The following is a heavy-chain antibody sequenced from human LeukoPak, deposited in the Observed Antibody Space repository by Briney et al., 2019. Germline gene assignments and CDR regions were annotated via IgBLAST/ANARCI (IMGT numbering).Heavy chain of an antibody. J-gene: IGHJ6*03. V-gene: IGHV4-34*01. CDR2: INHSGST. CDR3: AGHKRTYYYYYMDV. CDR1: GGSFSGYY. Sequence: SETLSLTCAVYGGSFSGYYWSWIRQPPGKGLEWIGEINHSGSTNYNPSLKSRVTISVDTSKNQFSLKLSSVTAADTAVYYCAGHKRTYYYYYMDVWGKGTTVTISS.